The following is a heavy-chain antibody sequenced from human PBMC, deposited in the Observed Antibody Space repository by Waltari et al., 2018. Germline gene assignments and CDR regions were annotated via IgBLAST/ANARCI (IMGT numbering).Heavy chain of an antibody. D-gene: IGHD1-26*01. J-gene: IGHJ6*02. CDR3: AKDRTLGATIAYYYGMDV. Sequence: QVQLVESGGGVVQPGRSLRLSCAASGFTFSSYGMHWVRQAPGTGLEWVAVISYDGSNKYYADSVKGRFTISRDNSKNTLYLQMNSLRAEDTAVYYCAKDRTLGATIAYYYGMDVWGQGTTVTVSS. CDR2: ISYDGSNK. CDR1: GFTFSSYG. V-gene: IGHV3-30*18.